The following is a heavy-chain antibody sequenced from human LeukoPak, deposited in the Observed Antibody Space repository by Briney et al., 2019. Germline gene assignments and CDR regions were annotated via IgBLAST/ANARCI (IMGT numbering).Heavy chain of an antibody. Sequence: ASVKVSCKASGYTFTGYYMHWVRPAPGQGLEWMGWINPNSGGTNYAQKFQGRVTMTRDTSISTAYMELSRLRSDDTAVYYCAREGIAAADTNWFDPWGQGTLVTVSS. D-gene: IGHD6-13*01. CDR3: AREGIAAADTNWFDP. CDR2: INPNSGGT. CDR1: GYTFTGYY. V-gene: IGHV1-2*02. J-gene: IGHJ5*02.